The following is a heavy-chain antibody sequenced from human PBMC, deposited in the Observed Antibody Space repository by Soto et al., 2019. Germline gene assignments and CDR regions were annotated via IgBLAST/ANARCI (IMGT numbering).Heavy chain of an antibody. Sequence: SETLSLTCTVSGGSLGSYYWSWIRQPPGRRLEWIGYVYYSGTTNYNPSLKSRVTISVDLSKNQFSLRLSSVTTADTALYYCARTTAVPNTLRSRYFFDYWGQGTLVTV. D-gene: IGHD4-17*01. J-gene: IGHJ4*02. CDR2: VYYSGTT. CDR1: GGSLGSYY. CDR3: ARTTAVPNTLRSRYFFDY. V-gene: IGHV4-59*01.